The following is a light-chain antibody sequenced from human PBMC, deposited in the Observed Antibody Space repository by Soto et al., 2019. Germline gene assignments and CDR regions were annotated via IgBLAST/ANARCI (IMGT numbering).Light chain of an antibody. Sequence: DIQMTHSPSSLSASVGDTVTITCRASQGISNYLAWYQQKPGQVPNLLIYAASTLQSGVPSRFSGSGSGTDFTLTTSSLRPEDVATYYCQKYNNAPRTFGQGTKVEI. V-gene: IGKV1-27*01. CDR3: QKYNNAPRT. CDR2: AAS. CDR1: QGISNY. J-gene: IGKJ1*01.